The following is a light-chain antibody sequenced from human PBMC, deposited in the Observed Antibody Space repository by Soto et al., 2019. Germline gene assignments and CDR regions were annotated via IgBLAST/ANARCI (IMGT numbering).Light chain of an antibody. Sequence: VITQSPSTLSVSPGERATLSCRASQSVTSTLGWYQQKPRQPPRLLIYGASARAPDIPARFSGSGSGTAFTLPISSLQSEDFAVYFCQQYNNWPPTFGHGTKVDIK. V-gene: IGKV3D-15*01. CDR2: GAS. J-gene: IGKJ1*01. CDR3: QQYNNWPPT. CDR1: QSVTST.